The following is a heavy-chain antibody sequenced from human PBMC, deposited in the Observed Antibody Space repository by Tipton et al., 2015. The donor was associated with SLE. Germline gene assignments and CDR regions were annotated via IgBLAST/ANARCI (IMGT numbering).Heavy chain of an antibody. V-gene: IGHV3-11*06. Sequence: SLRLSCAASGFAFSDYYMSWIRQAPGKGLEWVSYISSSSSYTNYADSVKGRFTISRDNAKNSLYLQMNSLRAEDTAVYYCARSSLAVVHFDYWGQGTLVTVSS. CDR3: ARSSLAVVHFDY. J-gene: IGHJ4*02. CDR1: GFAFSDYY. D-gene: IGHD6-19*01. CDR2: ISSSSSYT.